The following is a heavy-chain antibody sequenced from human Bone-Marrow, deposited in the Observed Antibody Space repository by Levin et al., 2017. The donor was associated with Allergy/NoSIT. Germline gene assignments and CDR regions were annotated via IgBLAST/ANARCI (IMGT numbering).Heavy chain of an antibody. CDR1: GYIFTDYW. CDR3: ARQYCSGGSFNSNYDYYTDV. D-gene: IGHD2-15*01. J-gene: IGHJ6*03. CDR2: IYPGDSQT. Sequence: GESLKISCKGSGYIFTDYWIGWVRQMPGKGLEWMGIIYPGDSQTRYSPSSQGYVTISADKSSTTAYLQWSSLKASDTAIYYCARQYCSGGSFNSNYDYYTDVWGNGTTVTVSS. V-gene: IGHV5-51*01.